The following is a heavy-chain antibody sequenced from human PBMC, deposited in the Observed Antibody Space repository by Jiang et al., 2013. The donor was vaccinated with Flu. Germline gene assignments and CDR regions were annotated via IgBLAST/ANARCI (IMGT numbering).Heavy chain of an antibody. Sequence: GLVKPSETLSLTCTVSGGSISSDYWGWIRQPPGKGLEWIGYIYFSGGANYNPSLKSRLSISVDTSKSQFSLNLSSVTSADTAVYYCARLCSSHGRWRIFDYWGQGTLVTVSS. CDR3: ARLCSSHGRWRIFDY. D-gene: IGHD2-2*01. CDR1: GGSISSDY. CDR2: IYFSGGA. J-gene: IGHJ4*02. V-gene: IGHV4-59*01.